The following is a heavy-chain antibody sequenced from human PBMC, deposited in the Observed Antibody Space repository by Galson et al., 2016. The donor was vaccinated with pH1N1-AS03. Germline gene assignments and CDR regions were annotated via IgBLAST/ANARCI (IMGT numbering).Heavy chain of an antibody. CDR1: GDSVSGGTYY. CDR3: ARNGVLTGYHATGRERVDY. D-gene: IGHD3-9*01. V-gene: IGHV4-61*01. CDR2: IYYTGIT. J-gene: IGHJ4*02. Sequence: LSLTCTVSGDSVSGGTYYWNWIRQPPGKGLEWIGYIYYTGITNYNPSLESRLTISIDRSKNQISLTLGSVTAADPAMYYCARNGVLTGYHATGRERVDYWGQGTLVIVSS.